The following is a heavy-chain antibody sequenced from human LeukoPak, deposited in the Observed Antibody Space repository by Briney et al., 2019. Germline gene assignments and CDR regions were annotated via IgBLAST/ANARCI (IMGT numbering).Heavy chain of an antibody. CDR3: AISADDFWSGLEYFQH. J-gene: IGHJ1*01. CDR2: ISAYNGNT. CDR1: GYTFTSYG. Sequence: GASVKVSCKASGYTFTSYGISWVRQAPGQGLEWMGWISAYNGNTNYAQKLQGRVTMTTDTSTSTAYMELRSLRFDDTAVYYCAISADDFWSGLEYFQHWGQGTLVTVSS. D-gene: IGHD3-3*01. V-gene: IGHV1-18*01.